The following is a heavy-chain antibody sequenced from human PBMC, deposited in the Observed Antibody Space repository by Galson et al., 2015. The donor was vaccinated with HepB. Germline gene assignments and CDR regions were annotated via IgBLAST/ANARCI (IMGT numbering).Heavy chain of an antibody. CDR2: ITAGGIDT. V-gene: IGHV3-23*01. D-gene: IGHD3-10*01. J-gene: IGHJ4*02. CDR1: GFTLSAYG. Sequence: SLRLSCAASGFTLSAYGMSWVRQAPGKGLEWVSAITAGGIDTFDADSVEGRFTISRDSSRNTLFLQMNNLRADDTAIYYCARRGFGNFGSYFDSWGQGILVTVSS. CDR3: ARRGFGNFGSYFDS.